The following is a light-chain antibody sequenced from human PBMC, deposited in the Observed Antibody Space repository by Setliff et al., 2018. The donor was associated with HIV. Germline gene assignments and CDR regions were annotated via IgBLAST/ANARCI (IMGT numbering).Light chain of an antibody. J-gene: IGLJ1*01. CDR3: QVWDSSSDHHV. Sequence: SYALTQPPSVSVAPGKTARITCGGNNIGSESVHWYQQKPGQAPVLVVYDDNDRPSGIPERFSGSNSGNTATLTISRVEAGDEADYYCQVWDSSSDHHVFGTGTKGTVL. CDR1: NIGSES. V-gene: IGLV3-21*03. CDR2: DDN.